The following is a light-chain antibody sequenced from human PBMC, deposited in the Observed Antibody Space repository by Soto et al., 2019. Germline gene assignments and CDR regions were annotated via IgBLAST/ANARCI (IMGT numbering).Light chain of an antibody. V-gene: IGKV3-20*01. J-gene: IGKJ1*01. CDR1: QSISSSY. CDR2: GAS. Sequence: EIVLTQSPGTLSLSPGERATLSCRASQSISSSYLAWYQQKPGQAPRLLIYGASSRATGIPGRFSGSGSGTDFTLTINRLEPEDFAVYYCQQYDSSPRTFGQGTKVDIK. CDR3: QQYDSSPRT.